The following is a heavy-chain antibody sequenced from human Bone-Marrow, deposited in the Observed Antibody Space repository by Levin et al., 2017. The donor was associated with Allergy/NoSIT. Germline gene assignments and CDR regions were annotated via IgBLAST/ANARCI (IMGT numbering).Heavy chain of an antibody. J-gene: IGHJ4*02. D-gene: IGHD6-13*01. V-gene: IGHV3-48*03. Sequence: GGSLRLSCAASGFTFSSYEMNWVRQAPGKGLEWVSYISSSGSTIYYADSVKGRFTISRDNAKNSLYLQMNSLRAEDTAVYYCARDRFPQLGMFDYWGQGTLVTVSS. CDR1: GFTFSSYE. CDR3: ARDRFPQLGMFDY. CDR2: ISSSGSTI.